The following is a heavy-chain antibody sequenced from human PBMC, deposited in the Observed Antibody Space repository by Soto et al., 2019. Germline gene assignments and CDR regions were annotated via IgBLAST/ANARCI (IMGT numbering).Heavy chain of an antibody. V-gene: IGHV1-18*01. D-gene: IGHD3-3*01. J-gene: IGHJ4*02. Sequence: AASVKVSCKASGYTFTSYGISWVRQAPGQGLEWMGWISAYNGNTNYAQKLQGRVTMTTDTSTSTAYMELRSLRSDDTAVYYCARWGYDFWSGYLRYFDYWGQGTLVTVSS. CDR1: GYTFTSYG. CDR2: ISAYNGNT. CDR3: ARWGYDFWSGYLRYFDY.